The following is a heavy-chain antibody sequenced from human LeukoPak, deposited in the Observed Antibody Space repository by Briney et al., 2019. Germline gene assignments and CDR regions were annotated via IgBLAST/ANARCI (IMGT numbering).Heavy chain of an antibody. Sequence: SETLSLTCTVSGDSISSSYWSWIRQPPGKGLEWIWYIYYSSITNYYPSLKRRVTILIETSKNQFSFRLTSVTAVEPAVYYCARQKPVSPTTVYYFEYWGQGTLVTVSS. CDR3: ARQKPVSPTTVYYFEY. CDR2: IYYSSIT. V-gene: IGHV4-59*08. J-gene: IGHJ4*02. D-gene: IGHD4-17*01. CDR1: GDSISSSY.